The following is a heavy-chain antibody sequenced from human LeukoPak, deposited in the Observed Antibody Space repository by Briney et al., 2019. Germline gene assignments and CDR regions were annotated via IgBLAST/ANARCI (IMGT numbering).Heavy chain of an antibody. J-gene: IGHJ6*02. CDR3: ARDRYCSSTSCYSRNPYYYYYYGMDV. CDR2: IIPILGIA. CDR1: GGTFSSYA. V-gene: IGHV1-69*04. D-gene: IGHD2-2*02. Sequence: SVKVSCKASGGTFSSYAISWVRQAPGQGLEWIGRIIPILGIANYAQKFQGRVTITADKSTSTAYMELSSLRSEDTAVYYCARDRYCSSTSCYSRNPYYYYYYGMDVWGQGTTVTVSS.